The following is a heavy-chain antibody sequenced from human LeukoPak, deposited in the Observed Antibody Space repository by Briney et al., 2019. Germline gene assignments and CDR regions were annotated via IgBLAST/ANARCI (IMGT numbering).Heavy chain of an antibody. Sequence: ASVKVSCKASGGTFSSYAISWVRQAPGQGLEWMGGIIPIFGTANYAQKFQGRVTITADKSTSTAYMELSSLRSEDTAVYYCARAAEASTRGLRLGYYYYMDVWGKGTTVTVSS. D-gene: IGHD4-17*01. CDR1: GGTFSSYA. J-gene: IGHJ6*03. CDR2: IIPIFGTA. CDR3: ARAAEASTRGLRLGYYYYMDV. V-gene: IGHV1-69*06.